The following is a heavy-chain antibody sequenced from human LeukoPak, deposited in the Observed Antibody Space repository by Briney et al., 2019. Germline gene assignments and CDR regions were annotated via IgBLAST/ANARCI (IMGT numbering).Heavy chain of an antibody. CDR1: GFTFSGSA. CDR3: ARDLEYSSGWGGDY. Sequence: GGSLKLSCAASGFTFSGSAMHWVRQAPGQGLEWMGWINPNSGGTNYAQKFQGGVTMTRDTSISTAYMELNRLRSGDTAVYYCARDLEYSSGWGGDYWGQGTLVTVSS. CDR2: INPNSGGT. D-gene: IGHD6-19*01. V-gene: IGHV1-2*02. J-gene: IGHJ4*02.